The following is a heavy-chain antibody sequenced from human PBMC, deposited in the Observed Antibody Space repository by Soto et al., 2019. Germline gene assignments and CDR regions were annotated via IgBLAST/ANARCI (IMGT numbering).Heavy chain of an antibody. D-gene: IGHD6-19*01. CDR1: GGSVSSGNYY. J-gene: IGHJ1*01. Sequence: SETLSLTCTVSGGSVSSGNYYWSWIRQPPGKGLEWIGYFYYTGSTNYNPSLKSRVTISVDRSKNQFSLKLSSVTAADTAVYYCASSGIAGARGLFQHWGQGTLVTVSS. V-gene: IGHV4-61*01. CDR3: ASSGIAGARGLFQH. CDR2: FYYTGST.